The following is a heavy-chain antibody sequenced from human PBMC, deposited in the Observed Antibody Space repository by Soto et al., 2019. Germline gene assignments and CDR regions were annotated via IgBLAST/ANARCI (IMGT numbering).Heavy chain of an antibody. CDR2: ISSSATTI. J-gene: IGHJ4*02. V-gene: IGHV3-48*03. Sequence: PGGSLRLSCSASGFIFISYEMNWVRQAPGKGLEWVSYISSSATTIYYADSVKGRFTISRDNAKNSLYLHMNSLRAEDTAVYYCARVIRSSGWYWIDYWGQGTLVTVSS. CDR1: GFIFISYE. D-gene: IGHD6-19*01. CDR3: ARVIRSSGWYWIDY.